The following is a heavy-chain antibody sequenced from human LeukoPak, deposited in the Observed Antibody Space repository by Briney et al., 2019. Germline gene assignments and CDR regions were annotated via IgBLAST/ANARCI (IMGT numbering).Heavy chain of an antibody. CDR2: IYYSGNT. D-gene: IGHD1-26*01. Sequence: TSETLSLTCTVSGDSISTSNSYWGWIRQPPGKGLEWIGSIYYSGNTYYNASLKSRVTISVDTSKNQFSLKLTSVTAADTAVYYCARDYLGATVGLWGQGTLVTVSS. V-gene: IGHV4-39*02. CDR1: GDSISTSNSY. J-gene: IGHJ4*02. CDR3: ARDYLGATVGL.